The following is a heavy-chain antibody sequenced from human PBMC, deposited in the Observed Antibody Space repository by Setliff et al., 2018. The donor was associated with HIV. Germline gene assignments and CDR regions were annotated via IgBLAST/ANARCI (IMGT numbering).Heavy chain of an antibody. V-gene: IGHV1-8*02. Sequence: GASVKVSCKTSGGTFSGYAMSWVRQAPGQGLEWLGWMNPNSGNTGYAQKFQGRFTISRDNAKKSLYLQLNSLTVEDTAVYFCARVVATPIYASNWFDPWGQGTLVTVSS. CDR1: GGTFSGYA. CDR3: ARVVATPIYASNWFDP. CDR2: MNPNSGNT. J-gene: IGHJ5*02. D-gene: IGHD5-12*01.